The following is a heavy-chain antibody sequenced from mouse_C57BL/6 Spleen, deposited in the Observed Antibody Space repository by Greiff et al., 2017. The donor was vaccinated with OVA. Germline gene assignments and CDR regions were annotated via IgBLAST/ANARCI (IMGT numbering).Heavy chain of an antibody. V-gene: IGHV1-15*01. CDR3: TRRTGTWFAY. D-gene: IGHD4-1*01. CDR2: IDPETGGP. CDR1: GYTFTDYE. J-gene: IGHJ3*01. Sequence: QVQLQQSGAELVRPGASVTLSCKASGYTFTDYEMHWVKQTPVHGLEWIGAIDPETGGPAYNQKFKGKAILTADKSSSTAYMELRSLTSEDSAVYYCTRRTGTWFAYWGQGTLVTVSA.